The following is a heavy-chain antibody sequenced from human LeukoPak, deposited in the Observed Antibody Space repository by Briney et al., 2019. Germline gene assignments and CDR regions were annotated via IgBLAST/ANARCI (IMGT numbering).Heavy chain of an antibody. V-gene: IGHV3-23*01. CDR2: ISGSGGST. CDR1: GFTFSSYA. CDR3: AKDSDSGWYYFDY. D-gene: IGHD6-19*01. Sequence: GGSLRLSCVASGFTFSSYAMSRVRQAPGKGLEWVSAISGSGGSTYYADSVKGRFTISRDNSKNTLYLQMNSLRAEDTAVYYCAKDSDSGWYYFDYWGQGTLVTVSS. J-gene: IGHJ4*02.